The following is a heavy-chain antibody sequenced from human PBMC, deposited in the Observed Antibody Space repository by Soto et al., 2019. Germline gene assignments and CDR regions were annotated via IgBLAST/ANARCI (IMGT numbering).Heavy chain of an antibody. CDR2: IHHSGTT. V-gene: IGHV4-34*01. CDR1: GGSFSSFY. J-gene: IGHJ4*02. Sequence: SETLSLTCTVYGGSFSSFYWSWIRQSPGKGLEWIGEIHHSGTTNYNPSLKSRVTISVDTSKNQFSLELSSVTAADTALYYCVSYGSGNYESGYSFDFWSEGSLVT. D-gene: IGHD3-10*01. CDR3: VSYGSGNYESGYSFDF.